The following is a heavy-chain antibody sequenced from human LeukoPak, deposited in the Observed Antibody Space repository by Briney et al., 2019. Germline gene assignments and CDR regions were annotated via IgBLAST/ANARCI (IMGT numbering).Heavy chain of an antibody. V-gene: IGHV4-4*07. CDR3: ARHGGGELLPDAEYFLH. Sequence: SETLSLTCTVSGGSISSYYWSWIRQPAGKGLEWIGRIYTSGSTNYNPSLKSRVTISVDTSKNQFSLQLSSVTAADTAVYYCARHGGGELLPDAEYFLHWGQGTLVTVS. D-gene: IGHD1-26*01. CDR1: GGSISSYY. CDR2: IYTSGST. J-gene: IGHJ1*01.